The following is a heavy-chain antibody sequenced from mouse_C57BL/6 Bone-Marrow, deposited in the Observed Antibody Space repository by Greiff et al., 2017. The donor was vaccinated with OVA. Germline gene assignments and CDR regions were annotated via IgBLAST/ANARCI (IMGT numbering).Heavy chain of an antibody. J-gene: IGHJ1*03. CDR3: ARSLLWYPYWYFDV. V-gene: IGHV1-58*01. D-gene: IGHD2-1*01. CDR2: IYIGNGYT. Sequence: EVKLMESGAELVRPGSSVKMSCKTSGYTFTSYGINWVKQRPGQGLEWIGYIYIGNGYTEYNEKFKGKATLTSDTSSSTAYMQLSSLTSEDSAIYFCARSLLWYPYWYFDVWGTGTTVTVSS. CDR1: GYTFTSYG.